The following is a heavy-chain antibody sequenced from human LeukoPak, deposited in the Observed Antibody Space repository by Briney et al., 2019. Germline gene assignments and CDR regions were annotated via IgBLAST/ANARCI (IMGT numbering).Heavy chain of an antibody. CDR3: ARDLQDIVVVPAAIPQAFDI. V-gene: IGHV3-33*01. Sequence: GGSLRLSCAASGFTFSSYGMHWVRQAPGKGPEWVAVIWYDGSNKYYADSVKGRFTISRDNSKNTLYLQMNSLRAEDTAVYYCARDLQDIVVVPAAIPQAFDIWGQGTMVTVSS. J-gene: IGHJ3*02. CDR1: GFTFSSYG. CDR2: IWYDGSNK. D-gene: IGHD2-2*02.